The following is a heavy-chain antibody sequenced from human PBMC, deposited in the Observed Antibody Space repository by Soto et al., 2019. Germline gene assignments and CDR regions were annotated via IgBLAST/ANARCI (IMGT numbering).Heavy chain of an antibody. Sequence: QVQLQQWGAGLLKPSETLSLTCAVYGGSFSGYYWSWIRQPPGKGLEWIGEINHSGSTNYNPSLKSRVTISVDTSKNQFSLKLSSVTAADTAVYYCARGCLVRGVIITYNYYYMDVWGKGTTVTVSS. D-gene: IGHD3-10*01. CDR2: INHSGST. CDR1: GGSFSGYY. J-gene: IGHJ6*03. V-gene: IGHV4-34*01. CDR3: ARGCLVRGVIITYNYYYMDV.